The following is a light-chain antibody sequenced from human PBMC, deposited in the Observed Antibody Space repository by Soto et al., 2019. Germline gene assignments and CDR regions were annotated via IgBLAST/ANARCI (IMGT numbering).Light chain of an antibody. Sequence: QSVLTQPPSVSAAPGQRVTISCSGSSSNIANNYVSWYQQLPGTAPKLLIYGNSNRPSGVPDRFSGSKSGTSASLAINGLQAEDEAHYYCQSYDNSLSGSWVFGGGTKLTVL. CDR1: SSNIANNY. V-gene: IGLV1-40*01. J-gene: IGLJ3*02. CDR3: QSYDNSLSGSWV. CDR2: GNS.